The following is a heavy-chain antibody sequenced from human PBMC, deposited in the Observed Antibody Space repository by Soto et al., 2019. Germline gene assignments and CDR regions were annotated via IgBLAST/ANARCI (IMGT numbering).Heavy chain of an antibody. CDR3: ARMAASGSLNWFDP. CDR1: GYTFTNYE. Sequence: QVQLVQSGAEVKKPGASVKVSCKASGYTFTNYEINWVRQATGQGLEWLGWMNPGSGNTGYAHKFQGRVTMTRNISISTAYMELSRLGSDDTAIYCCARMAASGSLNWFDPWGQGTLVTVSS. D-gene: IGHD3-10*01. V-gene: IGHV1-8*01. CDR2: MNPGSGNT. J-gene: IGHJ5*02.